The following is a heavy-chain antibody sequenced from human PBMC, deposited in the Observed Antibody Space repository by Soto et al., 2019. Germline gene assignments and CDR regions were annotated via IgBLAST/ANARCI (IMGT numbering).Heavy chain of an antibody. CDR1: GGTFSSDA. CDR2: FISIFNTA. J-gene: IGHJ6*02. V-gene: IGHV1-69*01. CDR3: ARSRCSNGVCYNLSPRLDV. D-gene: IGHD2-8*01. Sequence: QVQLVQSGAEVKKPGSSVKVSCKASGGTFSSDAISWVRQAPGHGLEWMGGFISIFNTANYAQMFHGRLTITADESTSTAYMELNSLSSEDTAVYYCARSRCSNGVCYNLSPRLDVWGPVTTVTVSS.